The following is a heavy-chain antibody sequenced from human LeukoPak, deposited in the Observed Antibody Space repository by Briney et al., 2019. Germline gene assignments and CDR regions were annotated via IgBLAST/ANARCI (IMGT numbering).Heavy chain of an antibody. D-gene: IGHD3-22*01. Sequence: GSLRLSCAASGFTFSSYAMSWVRQAPGKGLEWVSAISGSGGSTYYADSVQGRFTISRDNSKNTLYLQMNSLRAEDTAVYYCAKAFGDSSSWYGYYDSSGYFDYWGQGTLVTVSS. J-gene: IGHJ4*02. CDR3: AKAFGDSSSWYGYYDSSGYFDY. CDR1: GFTFSSYA. V-gene: IGHV3-23*01. CDR2: ISGSGGST.